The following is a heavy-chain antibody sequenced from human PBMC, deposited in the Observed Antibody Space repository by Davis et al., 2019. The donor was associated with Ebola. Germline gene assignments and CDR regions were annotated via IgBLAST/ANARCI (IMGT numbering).Heavy chain of an antibody. CDR1: GFTFSSYA. CDR3: ARRTPPDY. CDR2: ISYDGSNK. D-gene: IGHD4-23*01. V-gene: IGHV3-30*04. J-gene: IGHJ4*02. Sequence: GGSLRLSFPASGFTFSSYAMHWVRQAPGKGRAWVAVISYDGSNKYYADSVKGRFTISRDNSKNTLYLQMNSLRAEDTAVYYCARRTPPDYWGQGTLVTVSS.